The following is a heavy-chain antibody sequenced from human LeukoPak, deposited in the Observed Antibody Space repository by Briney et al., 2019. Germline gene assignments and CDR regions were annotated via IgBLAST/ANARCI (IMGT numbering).Heavy chain of an antibody. D-gene: IGHD1-26*01. CDR3: ARDRAGGSGSYSDY. CDR2: ISSSGSYT. J-gene: IGHJ4*02. V-gene: IGHV3-11*06. CDR1: GFTFSDYY. Sequence: GGSLRLSCAASGFTFSDYYMIWIRQAPGKGLEWDSYISSSGSYTNYADSVKGRVTISRDNAKNSLYLQMNSLRAEDTAVYYCARDRAGGSGSYSDYWGQGTLVTVSS.